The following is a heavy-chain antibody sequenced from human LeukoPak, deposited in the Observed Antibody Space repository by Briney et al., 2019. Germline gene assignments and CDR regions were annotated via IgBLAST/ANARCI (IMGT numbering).Heavy chain of an antibody. CDR3: AREDGRGGFDP. Sequence: PSGTLTLTCAVSGGSISSSNWRWGVRPPRGEGLEWIGEIYHSGSTNYNPSLKSRVTISVDKSKNQFSLKLSSVTAADTAVYYCAREDGRGGFDPWGRGTLVTVSS. J-gene: IGHJ5*02. V-gene: IGHV4-4*02. CDR1: GGSISSSNW. CDR2: IYHSGST.